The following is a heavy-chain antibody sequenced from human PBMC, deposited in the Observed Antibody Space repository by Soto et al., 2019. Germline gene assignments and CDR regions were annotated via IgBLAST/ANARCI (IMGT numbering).Heavy chain of an antibody. CDR2: ISYDGSNK. D-gene: IGHD6-13*01. Sequence: GGSLRLSCASSGLNFSSYAMHWVRQAPGKGLEWVAVISYDGSNKYYADSVKGRFTISRDNSKNTLYLQMNSLRAEDTAVYYCARHDGSSWYLYYFDYWGQGTLVTVSS. CDR1: GLNFSSYA. CDR3: ARHDGSSWYLYYFDY. J-gene: IGHJ4*02. V-gene: IGHV3-30-3*01.